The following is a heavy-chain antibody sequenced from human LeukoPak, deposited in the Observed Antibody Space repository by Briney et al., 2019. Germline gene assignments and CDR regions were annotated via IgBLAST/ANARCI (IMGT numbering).Heavy chain of an antibody. V-gene: IGHV3-23*01. Sequence: WGSLRLSCAASGFTFSSYGMSWVRQAPGKGLEWVSAISGSGGSIYNADSVKRRFTISRDNSKITLCLQMNSLRAEDTAVYYCAKYEYSSGWYVDYWGQGTLVTVSS. CDR1: GFTFSSYG. CDR3: AKYEYSSGWYVDY. D-gene: IGHD6-19*01. CDR2: ISGSGGSI. J-gene: IGHJ4*02.